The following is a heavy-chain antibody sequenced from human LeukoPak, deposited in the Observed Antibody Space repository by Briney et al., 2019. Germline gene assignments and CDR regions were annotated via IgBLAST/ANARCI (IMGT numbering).Heavy chain of an antibody. CDR3: ARVTVTTLFDH. V-gene: IGHV1-2*04. D-gene: IGHD4-17*01. Sequence: ASVKVSCKTSGYTFSDYYIHWVRQAPGQGLEWMGWINPKNSGTKYAQKFQGWITMTTDTSTSTAYMELTSLRSHDTAVYCARVTVTTLFDHWGPGTLVTVSS. CDR2: INPKNSGT. CDR1: GYTFSDYY. J-gene: IGHJ4*02.